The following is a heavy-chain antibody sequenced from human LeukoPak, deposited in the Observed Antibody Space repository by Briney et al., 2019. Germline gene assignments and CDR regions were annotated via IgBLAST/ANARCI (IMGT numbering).Heavy chain of an antibody. V-gene: IGHV4-34*01. CDR3: ARVYYDSSGYNPLDY. J-gene: IGHJ4*02. CDR1: GGSFSGYY. CDR2: INHSGST. D-gene: IGHD3-22*01. Sequence: SETLSLTCAVYGGSFSGYYWNWVRQPPGKGLEWIGEINHSGSTNYNPSLKSRVTISVDKSKNQFSLKLSSVTAADTAVYYCARVYYDSSGYNPLDYWGQGTLVTVSS.